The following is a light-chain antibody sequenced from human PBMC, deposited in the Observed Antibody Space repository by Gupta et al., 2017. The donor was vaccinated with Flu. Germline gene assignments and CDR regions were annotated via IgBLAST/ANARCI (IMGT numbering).Light chain of an antibody. V-gene: IGKV1-5*03. J-gene: IGKJ1*01. CDR1: QTVRTW. Sequence: DIQVTQSPSTLSASVGDTVTITCRASQTVRTWLAWYQQKPGKAPKLLIYKASSLETGVPSRFSGSGSGTEVSLTISSLQPDDFATYYCQQSNTYSFGQGTYVEV. CDR2: KAS. CDR3: QQSNTYS.